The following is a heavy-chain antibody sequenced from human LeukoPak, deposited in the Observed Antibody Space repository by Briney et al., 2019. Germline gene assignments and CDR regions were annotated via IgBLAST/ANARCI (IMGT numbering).Heavy chain of an antibody. J-gene: IGHJ6*03. CDR2: IRYDGSNK. Sequence: GGSLRLSCAASGFTFSSYGMHWVRQAPGKGLEWVAFIRYDGSNKYYADSVKGRFTVSRDNSKNTLYLQMNSLRAEDTAVYYCVTAPYGDYYHYMDVWGKGTTVTISS. V-gene: IGHV3-30*02. CDR1: GFTFSSYG. CDR3: VTAPYGDYYHYMDV. D-gene: IGHD4-17*01.